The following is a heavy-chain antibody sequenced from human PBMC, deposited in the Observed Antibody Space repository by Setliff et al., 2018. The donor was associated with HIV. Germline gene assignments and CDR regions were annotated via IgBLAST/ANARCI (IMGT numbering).Heavy chain of an antibody. V-gene: IGHV4-39*07. Sequence: SESLSLTCTVSGGSRSSRSYYWGWIRQPPGKGLEWIGSIYYSGSTNYNPSLKSRVTISVDTSKNQFSLKMSSVTAADTAWYYCARDQVYYDSGSYYRGRWYFDLWGRATLVTVSS. CDR3: ARDQVYYDSGSYYRGRWYFDL. J-gene: IGHJ2*01. D-gene: IGHD3-10*01. CDR1: GGSRSSRSYY. CDR2: IYYSGST.